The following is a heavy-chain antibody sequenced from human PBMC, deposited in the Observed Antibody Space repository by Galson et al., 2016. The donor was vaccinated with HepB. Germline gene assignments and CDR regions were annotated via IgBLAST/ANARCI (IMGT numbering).Heavy chain of an antibody. CDR2: INYGGNT. D-gene: IGHD2-15*01. CDR3: ARARYCGGANCYLDAFDL. CDR1: GGSISGQY. J-gene: IGHJ3*01. V-gene: IGHV4-34*01. Sequence: ETLSLTCAVYGGSISGQYWSWIRQPPGKGLEWIGEINYGGNTNNNPSLKSRVTISVDTSRNPFSLNLNSVTAADTAVYYCARARYCGGANCYLDAFDLWGQGTMVTVSS.